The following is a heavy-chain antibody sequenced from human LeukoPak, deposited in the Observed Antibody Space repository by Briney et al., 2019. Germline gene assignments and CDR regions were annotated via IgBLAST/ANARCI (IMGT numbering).Heavy chain of an antibody. V-gene: IGHV4-34*01. CDR3: ARGRRMTTVTTKGSPRYFDL. J-gene: IGHJ2*01. Sequence: ASETLSLTCAVYGGSFSGYYWSWIRQPPGKGLEWIGEINHSGSTNYNPSLKSRVTISVDTSKNQFSLKLSSVTAADTAVYYCARGRRMTTVTTKGSPRYFDLWGRGTLVTVSS. CDR2: INHSGST. CDR1: GGSFSGYY. D-gene: IGHD4-17*01.